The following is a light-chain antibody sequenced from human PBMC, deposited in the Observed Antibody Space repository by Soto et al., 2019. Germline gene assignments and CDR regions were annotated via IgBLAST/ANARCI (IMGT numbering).Light chain of an antibody. J-gene: IGKJ5*01. V-gene: IGKV1-9*01. CDR2: AAS. CDR3: QQLKSYPQIT. CDR1: QGISSY. Sequence: DIQLTQSPSFLSASVGDRVTITCRASQGISSYLAWYQQKPGKAPKLLIYAASTLQSGVPSRFSGSGSGTEFTLTISSMQPEDFATYGFQQLKSYPQITFGQGTRLEIK.